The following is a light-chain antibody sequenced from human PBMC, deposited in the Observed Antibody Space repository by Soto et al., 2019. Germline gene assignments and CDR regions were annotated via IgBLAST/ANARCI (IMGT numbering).Light chain of an antibody. CDR2: DAS. CDR3: QQHDSLPLT. V-gene: IGKV1-33*01. Sequence: DSQMTQSPSSLSASVGDRVTITCRASQSIISNLNWYQQKPVKAPKLLIYDASYLEAGVPSRFSGSGSGTDFTFTISSLQPEDFATYYCQQHDSLPLTFGGGTKV. J-gene: IGKJ4*01. CDR1: QSIISN.